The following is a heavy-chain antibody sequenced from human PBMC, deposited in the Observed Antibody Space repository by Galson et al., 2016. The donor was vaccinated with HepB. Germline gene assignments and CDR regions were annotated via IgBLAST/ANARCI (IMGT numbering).Heavy chain of an antibody. J-gene: IGHJ3*01. Sequence: SLRLSCAASGFRFRDYALHWVRRAPGKGLEWVARISYDGGNKFYADSVKGRLTISRDNPKDTLYLQMNSLTTDDTALYYCARDKSLGDLSAFDLWGQGTMVAVSS. V-gene: IGHV3-30-3*01. D-gene: IGHD3-16*01. CDR1: GFRFRDYA. CDR2: ISYDGGNK. CDR3: ARDKSLGDLSAFDL.